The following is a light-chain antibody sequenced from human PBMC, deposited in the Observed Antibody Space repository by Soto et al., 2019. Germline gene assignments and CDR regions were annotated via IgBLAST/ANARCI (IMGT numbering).Light chain of an antibody. J-gene: IGKJ1*01. Sequence: EVVMTQSPATLSVSPGERATLSCRASQNVNANLAWCQQKPGQAPRLLIHGASTMATGIPARFSGSGFGTEIILTISSLQSEDFAVYYCQQYNTWLWTFGQGIKVECK. V-gene: IGKV3-15*01. CDR3: QQYNTWLWT. CDR1: QNVNAN. CDR2: GAS.